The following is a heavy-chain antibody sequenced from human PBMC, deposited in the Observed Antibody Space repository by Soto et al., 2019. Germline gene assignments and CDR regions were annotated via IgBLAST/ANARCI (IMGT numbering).Heavy chain of an antibody. CDR1: GVTFSSYA. D-gene: IGHD4-17*01. CDR3: AKDGAVTTKSRHNWFDP. V-gene: IGHV3-23*01. CDR2: ISGSGGST. J-gene: IGHJ5*02. Sequence: GGSLRLSCAASGVTFSSYAMSWVRQAPGKGLEWVSAISGSGGSTYYADSVKGRFTISRDNSKNTLYLQMNSLRAEDTAVYYCAKDGAVTTKSRHNWFDPWGQGTLVTSPQ.